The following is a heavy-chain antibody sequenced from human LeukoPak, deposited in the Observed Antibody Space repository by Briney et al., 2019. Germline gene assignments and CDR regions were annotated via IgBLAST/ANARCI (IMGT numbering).Heavy chain of an antibody. D-gene: IGHD1-26*01. J-gene: IGHJ4*02. CDR3: AKGGGATLDY. CDR1: GFIFTSYT. CDR2: ISGSGGST. Sequence: GGSLRLSCAASGFIFTSYTMNWVRQAPGKGLEWVSAISGSGGSTYYADSVKGRFTVSRDNSKNTLYLQMNSLRAEDTAVYYCAKGGGATLDYWGQGTLVTVSS. V-gene: IGHV3-23*01.